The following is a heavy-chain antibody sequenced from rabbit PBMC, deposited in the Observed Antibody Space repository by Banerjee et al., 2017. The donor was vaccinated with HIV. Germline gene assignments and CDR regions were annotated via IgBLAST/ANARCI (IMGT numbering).Heavy chain of an antibody. J-gene: IGHJ4*01. V-gene: IGHV1S43*01. CDR3: ARGGGPYDPFNL. D-gene: IGHD3-3*01. CDR1: GIDFSSAYY. CDR2: IYTGSGNT. Sequence: QQQLEESGGGLVKPGGTLTLTCKASGIDFSSAYYMCWVRQAPGKGLELIGCIYTGSGNTWYASWVNGRFTISRSTSLNTVDLKMTSLTAADTATYFCARGGGPYDPFNLWGQGTLVTVS.